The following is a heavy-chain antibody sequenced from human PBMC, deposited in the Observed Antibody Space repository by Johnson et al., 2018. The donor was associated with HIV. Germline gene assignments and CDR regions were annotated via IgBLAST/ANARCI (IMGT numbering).Heavy chain of an antibody. CDR3: TTESMVRGVMGAFDI. D-gene: IGHD3-10*01. CDR1: GFTFSSYA. V-gene: IGHV3-30*04. Sequence: QVQLVESGGGVVQPGRSLRLSCAASGFTFSSYAMHWVRQAPGKGLEWVAIISYDGNNKYYTDSVKGRFTISRDNSKNTLYLQMNSLKTEDTAVFYCTTESMVRGVMGAFDIWGQGTMVTVSS. J-gene: IGHJ3*02. CDR2: ISYDGNNK.